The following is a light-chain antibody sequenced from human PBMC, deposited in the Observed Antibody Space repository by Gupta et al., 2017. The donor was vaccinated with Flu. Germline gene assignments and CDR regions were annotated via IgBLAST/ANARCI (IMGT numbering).Light chain of an antibody. CDR1: QSVLYSSNNQHY. J-gene: IGKJ1*01. V-gene: IGKV4-1*01. CDR2: WAS. CDR3: QQYYSTPQT. Sequence: PILFQSRQSVLYSSNNQHYLAWYQQKPGQPPKLLIYWASTRESGVPDRFSGSGSGTAFTLTISSLQAEDVAVYYCQQYYSTPQTFGQGT.